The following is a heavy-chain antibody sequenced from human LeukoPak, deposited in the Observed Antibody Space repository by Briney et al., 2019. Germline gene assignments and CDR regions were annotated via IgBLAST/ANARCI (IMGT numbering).Heavy chain of an antibody. CDR3: ARPGYSYATPHYYSMDV. CDR2: IYYSGDT. D-gene: IGHD5-18*01. Sequence: PSETLSLTCTVSGGSISGSNYYWGRIPQPPGQGLEWIGSIYYSGDTYYNPSSKSRVTMSVDTSKNQFSLKPSSVTAADTAVYYCARPGYSYATPHYYSMDVWGKGTTVTVSS. CDR1: GGSISGSNYY. V-gene: IGHV4-39*01. J-gene: IGHJ6*03.